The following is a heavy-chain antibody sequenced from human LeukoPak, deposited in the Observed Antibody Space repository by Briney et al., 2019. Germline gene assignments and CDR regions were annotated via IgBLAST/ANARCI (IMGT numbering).Heavy chain of an antibody. D-gene: IGHD1-26*01. Sequence: SETLSLTCAVYGGSFSDYYWGWLRQPPKKGLEWIGEINPSGGTNYNPSLKSRVTTSVDTSKNQFSLKLSSVTAADTAVYYCARASVTIVGAVYYYYYGMDVWGQGTTVTVSS. J-gene: IGHJ6*02. CDR2: INPSGGT. CDR1: GGSFSDYY. V-gene: IGHV4-34*01. CDR3: ARASVTIVGAVYYYYYGMDV.